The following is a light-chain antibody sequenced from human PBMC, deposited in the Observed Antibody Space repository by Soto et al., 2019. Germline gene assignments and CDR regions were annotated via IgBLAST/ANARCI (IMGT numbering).Light chain of an antibody. J-gene: IGLJ1*01. Sequence: QSVPTQPPSVSGAPGQRVTISCTGSSSNIGAGYDVHWYQQLPGTAPKLLIYGNSNRPSGVPDRFSGSKSGTSASLAITGLQAEDEADYYCQPYDSSLSGYVFGTGTKVTVL. CDR3: QPYDSSLSGYV. V-gene: IGLV1-40*01. CDR2: GNS. CDR1: SSNIGAGYD.